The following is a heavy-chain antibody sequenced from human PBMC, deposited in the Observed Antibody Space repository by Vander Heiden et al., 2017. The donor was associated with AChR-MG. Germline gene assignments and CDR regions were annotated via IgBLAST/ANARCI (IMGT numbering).Heavy chain of an antibody. Sequence: HVQLQASGPGLGKPPETLSPPCPAPVDSVSSGNYCWSWVRQPPGQGLEWSGYSYYSGSTNYNPSLKSRVTISVDTSKNQFSLKLTSVTAADTAVYYCARGTGTSFYWGQGTLVTVSS. CDR2: SYYSGST. CDR1: VDSVSSGNYC. D-gene: IGHD1-7*01. CDR3: ARGTGTSFY. J-gene: IGHJ4*02. V-gene: IGHV4-61*01.